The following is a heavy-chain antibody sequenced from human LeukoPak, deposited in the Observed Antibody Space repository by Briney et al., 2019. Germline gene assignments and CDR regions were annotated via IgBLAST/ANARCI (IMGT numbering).Heavy chain of an antibody. V-gene: IGHV4-59*12. D-gene: IGHD6-13*01. CDR2: IYYSGST. J-gene: IGHJ4*02. CDR3: AREGEIAADGTFRH. Sequence: SETLSLTCTVSGGSISSYYWSWIRQPPGKGLEWIGYIYYSGSTNYNPSLKSRVTISVDTSKNQFSLKLSSVTAADTAVYYCAREGEIAADGTFRHWGQGTLVAVSS. CDR1: GGSISSYY.